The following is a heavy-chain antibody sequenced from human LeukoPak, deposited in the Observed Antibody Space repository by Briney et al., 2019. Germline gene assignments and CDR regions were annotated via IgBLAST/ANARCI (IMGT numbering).Heavy chain of an antibody. Sequence: ASVKVSCKASGGTFSSYAISWVRQAPGQGLEWMGGIIPIFGTANYAQKFQGRVTITADKSTSTAYMELSSLRSDDTAVYYCARANYYGSGSYYLRMYYYYYYYMDVWGKGTTVTISS. D-gene: IGHD3-10*01. CDR1: GGTFSSYA. CDR3: ARANYYGSGSYYLRMYYYYYYYMDV. J-gene: IGHJ6*03. CDR2: IIPIFGTA. V-gene: IGHV1-69*06.